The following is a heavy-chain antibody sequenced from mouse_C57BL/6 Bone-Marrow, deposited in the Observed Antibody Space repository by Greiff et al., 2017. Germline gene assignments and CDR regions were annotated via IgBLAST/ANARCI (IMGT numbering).Heavy chain of an antibody. D-gene: IGHD1-1*01. V-gene: IGHV1-74*01. Sequence: VQLKQPGAELVKPGASVKVSCKASGYTFTSYWMHWVKQRPGQGLEWIGRIHPSDSDTNYNQKFKGKATLTVDKSSSTAYMQLSSLTSEDSAVYYCAIKSDYYGSSDYAMDYWGQGTSVTVSS. CDR2: IHPSDSDT. CDR3: AIKSDYYGSSDYAMDY. CDR1: GYTFTSYW. J-gene: IGHJ4*01.